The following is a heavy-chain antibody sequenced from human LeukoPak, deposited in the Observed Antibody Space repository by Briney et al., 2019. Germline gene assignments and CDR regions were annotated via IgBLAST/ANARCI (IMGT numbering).Heavy chain of an antibody. Sequence: ASVTVSCKASGYIFSVFSIHWVRHVPGQGLEWMGRVVPDSGGTSYAQKFRGRVSMTRDTSITTAYMELSGLKSDDTATYFCATGVWTGYWYEALDVWGQGTIVTVSS. CDR2: VVPDSGGT. J-gene: IGHJ3*01. D-gene: IGHD3/OR15-3a*01. CDR3: ATGVWTGYWYEALDV. CDR1: GYIFSVFS. V-gene: IGHV1-2*06.